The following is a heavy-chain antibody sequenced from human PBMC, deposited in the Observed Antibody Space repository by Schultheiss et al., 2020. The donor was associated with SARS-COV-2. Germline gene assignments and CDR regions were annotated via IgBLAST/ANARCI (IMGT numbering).Heavy chain of an antibody. CDR2: ISYDGSNK. J-gene: IGHJ6*02. CDR1: AFMFGSSV. D-gene: IGHD5-18*01. V-gene: IGHV3-30*04. CDR3: ARDQDSYGYLYYGMDV. Sequence: GGSLRLSCVDSAFMFGSSVMYWVRQAPGKGLEWVAVISYDGSNKYYADSVKGRFTISRDNSKNTLYLQMNSLRAEDTAVYYCARDQDSYGYLYYGMDVWGQGTTVTVSS.